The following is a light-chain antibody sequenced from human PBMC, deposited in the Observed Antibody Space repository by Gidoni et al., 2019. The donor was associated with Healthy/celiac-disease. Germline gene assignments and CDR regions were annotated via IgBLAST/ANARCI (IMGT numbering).Light chain of an antibody. V-gene: IGKV3-20*01. Sequence: EIVLTQAPGTLSLSPGERATLSCRASQSLSSSYLAWYQQKPGQAPRLLIYDGSSSATRIPDRSSSSGSWTDFTLTISSLVPDDFAVYYCQQYCSSPPYTFGQGTKLEIK. CDR3: QQYCSSPPYT. CDR1: QSLSSSY. J-gene: IGKJ2*01. CDR2: DGS.